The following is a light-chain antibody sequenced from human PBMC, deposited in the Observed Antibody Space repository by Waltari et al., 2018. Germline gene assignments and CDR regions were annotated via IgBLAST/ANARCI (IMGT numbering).Light chain of an antibody. V-gene: IGKV1-6*01. CDR3: LQDHSYPRT. Sequence: AIQMTQSPSSLSASVGDRVTITCRASQGIRDDLGWYQQKPGNAPKLLIYCTSILQIGVPSRFSGSGSDTDFTLTISSLQPEDFATYYCLQDHSYPRTFGQGTRVEIK. CDR1: QGIRDD. J-gene: IGKJ1*01. CDR2: CTS.